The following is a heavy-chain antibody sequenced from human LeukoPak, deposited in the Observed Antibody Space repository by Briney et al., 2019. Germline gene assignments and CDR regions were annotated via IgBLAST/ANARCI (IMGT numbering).Heavy chain of an antibody. CDR2: INPNAGAT. CDR1: RYIFTTSY. J-gene: IGHJ4*02. D-gene: IGHD5-18*01. V-gene: IGHV1-46*01. CDR3: ARDSWHSYTDS. Sequence: ASVKVSCKSARYIFTTSYIHWVRQAPGQGLEWMGIINPNAGATTYAQKFQDRVTMTRDTSTSTVYMELSSLRSEDTAVYYCARDSWHSYTDSWGQGTLVTVSS.